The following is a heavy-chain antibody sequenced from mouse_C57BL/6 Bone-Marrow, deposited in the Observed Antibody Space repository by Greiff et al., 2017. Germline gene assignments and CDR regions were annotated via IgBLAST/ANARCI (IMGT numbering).Heavy chain of an antibody. CDR1: GYTFTSYW. V-gene: IGHV1-52*01. Sequence: QVQLKQPGAELVRPGSSVKLSCKASGYTFTSYWMHWVKQRPIQGLEWIGNIDPSDSETHYNQKFKDKATLTVDKSSSTAYMQLSSLTSEDSAVYYCARRDGYDDAMDYWGQGTSVTVSS. CDR3: ARRDGYDDAMDY. J-gene: IGHJ4*01. D-gene: IGHD2-2*01. CDR2: IDPSDSET.